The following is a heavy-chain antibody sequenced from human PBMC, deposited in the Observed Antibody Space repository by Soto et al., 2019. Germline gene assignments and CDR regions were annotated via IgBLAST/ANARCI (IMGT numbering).Heavy chain of an antibody. Sequence: SVKVSCKASGYTFTSYAMHWVRQAPGQRLEWMGWINAGNGNTKYSQKFQGRVTITRDTSASTAYMELSSLRSEDTAVYYCARVHGGSRGYYYGMDVWGQGTTVTVSS. CDR2: INAGNGNT. J-gene: IGHJ6*02. D-gene: IGHD6-13*01. V-gene: IGHV1-3*01. CDR1: GYTFTSYA. CDR3: ARVHGGSRGYYYGMDV.